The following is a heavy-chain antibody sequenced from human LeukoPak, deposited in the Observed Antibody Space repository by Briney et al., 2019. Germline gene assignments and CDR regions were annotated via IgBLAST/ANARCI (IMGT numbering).Heavy chain of an antibody. CDR3: ARGRAIFGESILFDY. D-gene: IGHD3-10*02. Sequence: ASVKVSCKASGYTFTGYYMHWVRQAPGQGLEWMGWINPNSGGTNYAQKSQGWVTMTRDTSISTAYMELSRLRSDDTAVYYCARGRAIFGESILFDYWGQGTLVTVSS. CDR2: INPNSGGT. V-gene: IGHV1-2*04. J-gene: IGHJ4*02. CDR1: GYTFTGYY.